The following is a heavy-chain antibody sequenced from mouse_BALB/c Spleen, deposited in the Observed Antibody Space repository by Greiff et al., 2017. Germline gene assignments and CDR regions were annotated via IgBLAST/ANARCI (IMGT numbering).Heavy chain of an antibody. D-gene: IGHD2-14*01. V-gene: IGHV1-9*01. Sequence: VQLQQSGAELMKPGASVKISCKATGYTFSSYWIEWVKQRPGHGLEWIGEILPGSGSTNYNEKFKGKATFTADTSSNTAYMQLSSLTSEDSAVYYCARWNRYDDGYFDYWGQGTTLTVSS. CDR1: GYTFSSYW. J-gene: IGHJ2*01. CDR3: ARWNRYDDGYFDY. CDR2: ILPGSGST.